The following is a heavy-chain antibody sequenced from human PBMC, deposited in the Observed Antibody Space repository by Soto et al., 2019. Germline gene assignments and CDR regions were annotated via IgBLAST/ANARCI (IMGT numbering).Heavy chain of an antibody. V-gene: IGHV4-61*01. CDR3: ARDYRGATMTGFFNWFDP. CDR2: IYYSGST. Sequence: SETLSLTCTVSGGSVSSDSYYWSWIRQPPGKGLEWIGYIYYSGSTNYNPSLKSRVTISVDTSKNQFSLKLSSVTAADTAVYYCARDYRGATMTGFFNWFDPWGQGTLVTVSS. J-gene: IGHJ5*02. CDR1: GGSVSSDSYY. D-gene: IGHD1-26*01.